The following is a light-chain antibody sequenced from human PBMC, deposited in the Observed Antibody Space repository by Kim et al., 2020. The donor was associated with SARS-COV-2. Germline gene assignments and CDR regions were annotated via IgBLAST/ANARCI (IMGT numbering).Light chain of an antibody. CDR2: DAS. V-gene: IGKV3-11*01. J-gene: IGKJ4*01. Sequence: SLSPGERATLSCRASQSVSSFLVWYQQKPGQAPRLLIYDASNRATGIPARFSGSGSGTDFTLTINSLEPEDFAVYYCQQRSNWPLTFGGGTKVEI. CDR3: QQRSNWPLT. CDR1: QSVSSF.